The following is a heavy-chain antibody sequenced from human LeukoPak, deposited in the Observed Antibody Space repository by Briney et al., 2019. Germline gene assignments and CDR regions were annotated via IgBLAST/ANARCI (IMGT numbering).Heavy chain of an antibody. J-gene: IGHJ3*02. V-gene: IGHV3-74*01. Sequence: GGSLRLSCAASGFTFSNFWMHWVRQAPGKGLVWVSRLDTDGSDTSYADSVKGRFTISRDNAKNTLYLQMNNLRAEDTAMYYCARDPRPYSGYDTNPSGAFDIWGQGTMVTVSS. CDR3: ARDPRPYSGYDTNPSGAFDI. D-gene: IGHD5-12*01. CDR2: LDTDGSDT. CDR1: GFTFSNFW.